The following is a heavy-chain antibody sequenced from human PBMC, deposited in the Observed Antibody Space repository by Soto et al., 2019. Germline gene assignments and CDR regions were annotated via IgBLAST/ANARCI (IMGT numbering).Heavy chain of an antibody. CDR3: ARGRYGDY. Sequence: QVHLVQSGAEVKKPGASVKVSCKGSGYAFTTYGITWVRQAPGQGLEWMGWISAHNGNTNYAQKHQGRVTVTRDTSTSTAYMELRSRRSDDTAVYYCARGRYGDYWGQGALVTVSS. CDR2: ISAHNGNT. CDR1: GYAFTTYG. V-gene: IGHV1-18*01. D-gene: IGHD1-1*01. J-gene: IGHJ4*02.